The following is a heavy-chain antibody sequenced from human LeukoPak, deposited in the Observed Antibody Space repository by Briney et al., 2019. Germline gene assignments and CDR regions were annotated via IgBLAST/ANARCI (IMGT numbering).Heavy chain of an antibody. CDR1: GYTFTSYG. J-gene: IGHJ5*02. Sequence: ASVKVSCKASGYTFTSYGISWVRQAPGQGLEWMGWISAYNGNTNYAQKFQGRVTMTRNTSISTAYMELSSLRSEDTAVYYCARGKQYYDILTGQGWFDPWGQGTLVTVSS. CDR3: ARGKQYYDILTGQGWFDP. CDR2: ISAYNGNT. V-gene: IGHV1-18*01. D-gene: IGHD3-9*01.